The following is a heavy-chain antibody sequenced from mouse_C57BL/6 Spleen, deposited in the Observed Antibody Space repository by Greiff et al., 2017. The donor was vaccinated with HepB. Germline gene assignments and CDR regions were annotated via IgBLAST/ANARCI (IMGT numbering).Heavy chain of an antibody. J-gene: IGHJ4*01. CDR3: AWLLPYYAMDY. V-gene: IGHV1-80*01. CDR2: IYPGDGDT. Sequence: QVQLKQSGAELVKPGASVKISCKASGYAFSSYWMNWVKQRPGKGLEWIGQIYPGDGDTNYNGKFKGKATLTADKSSSTAYMQLSSLTSEDSAVYFCAWLLPYYAMDYWGQGTSVTVSS. D-gene: IGHD2-3*01. CDR1: GYAFSSYW.